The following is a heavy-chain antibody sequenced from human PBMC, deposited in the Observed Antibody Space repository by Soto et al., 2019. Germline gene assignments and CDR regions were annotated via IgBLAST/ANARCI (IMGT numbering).Heavy chain of an antibody. CDR1: GFTFSSYA. J-gene: IGHJ6*02. Sequence: GGSLRLSCAASGFTFSSYAMSWVRQAPGKGLEWVSAISGSGGSTYYADSVKGRFTISRDNSKNTLYLQMNSLRAEDTAVYYCAKDPGNGLYYYYGMDVWGQGTTVTVSS. CDR2: ISGSGGST. V-gene: IGHV3-23*01. CDR3: AKDPGNGLYYYYGMDV. D-gene: IGHD2-8*01.